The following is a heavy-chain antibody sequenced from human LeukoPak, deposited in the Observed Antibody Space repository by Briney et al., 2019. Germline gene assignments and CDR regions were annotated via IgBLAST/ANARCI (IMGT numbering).Heavy chain of an antibody. D-gene: IGHD6-6*01. V-gene: IGHV4-61*02. J-gene: IGHJ4*02. CDR2: IYTSGST. Sequence: SETLSLTCTVSGGSISSGSYYWSWIRQPAGKGLEWIGRIYTSGSTNYNPSLKSRVTISVDTSKNQFSLKLSSVTAADTAVYYCARGKGSSSSSGVDYWGQGTLVTVSS. CDR3: ARGKGSSSSSGVDY. CDR1: GGSISSGSYY.